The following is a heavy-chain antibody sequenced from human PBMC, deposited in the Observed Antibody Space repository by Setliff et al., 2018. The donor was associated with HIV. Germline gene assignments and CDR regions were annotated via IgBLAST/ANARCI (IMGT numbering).Heavy chain of an antibody. CDR1: GGSISSDSYS. J-gene: IGHJ5*02. CDR3: ARYRYYYDSSGYGRWFDP. D-gene: IGHD3-22*01. Sequence: PSETLSLTCTVSGGSISSDSYSWTWIRQPAGEGLEWIGRIHTSGSTNYNPSLKSRVTISVDTSKNQFSLNLRSVTAADTAMYYCARYRYYYDSSGYGRWFDPWGQGTLVTVSS. V-gene: IGHV4-61*02. CDR2: IHTSGST.